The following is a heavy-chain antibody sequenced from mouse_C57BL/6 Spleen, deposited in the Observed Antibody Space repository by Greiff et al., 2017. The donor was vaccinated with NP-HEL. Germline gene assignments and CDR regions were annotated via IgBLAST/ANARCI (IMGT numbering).Heavy chain of an antibody. CDR3: ARGHYYGSSYGDFDV. Sequence: EVQLQESGPGLVKPSQSLSLTCSVTGYSITRGYYWNWIRQFPGNKLEWMGYISYDGSNNYNPSLKNRISFTRDTSKNQFFLKLKSVTTEDTATYYCARGHYYGSSYGDFDVWGTGTTVTVSS. D-gene: IGHD1-1*01. V-gene: IGHV3-6*01. J-gene: IGHJ1*03. CDR2: ISYDGSN. CDR1: GYSITRGYY.